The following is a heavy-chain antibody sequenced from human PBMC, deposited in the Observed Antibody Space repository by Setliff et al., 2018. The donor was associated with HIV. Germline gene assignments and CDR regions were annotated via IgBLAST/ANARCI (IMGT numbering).Heavy chain of an antibody. CDR1: GGSIGTANW. Sequence: PSETLSLTCAVSGGSIGTANWWSWVRQPPGQGLEWIGEIYYSGNTNYNPSLKSRVTMSVDKPKNHLSLKLSSVTAADTAVYYCAREGTTVTLDYWGQGTLVTVSS. CDR2: IYYSGNT. D-gene: IGHD4-4*01. V-gene: IGHV4-4*02. J-gene: IGHJ4*02. CDR3: AREGTTVTLDY.